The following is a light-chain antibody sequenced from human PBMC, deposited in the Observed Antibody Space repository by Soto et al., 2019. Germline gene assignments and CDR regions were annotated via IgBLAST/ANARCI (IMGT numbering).Light chain of an antibody. CDR1: QNINSD. J-gene: IGKJ1*01. CDR2: GAS. Sequence: EIMVTQSPATLSLSPGERATLSCRASQNINSDLAWYQQKPGQAPRLLIYGASSRATGIPDRFSGSGSGTDFTLTISRLEPEDFAVYYCQLYGSSPPWTFGQGTKVDIK. CDR3: QLYGSSPPWT. V-gene: IGKV3-20*01.